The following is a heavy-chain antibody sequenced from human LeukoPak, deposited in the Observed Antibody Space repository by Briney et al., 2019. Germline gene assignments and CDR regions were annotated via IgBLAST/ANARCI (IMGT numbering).Heavy chain of an antibody. CDR3: ATLRHYYYYMDV. CDR1: GGSISSGSYY. CDR2: IYTSGST. Sequence: SETLSLTCTVSGGSISSGSYYWSWIRQPAGKGLEWIGRIYTSGSTNYNPSLKSRVTISVDTSKNQFSLKLSSVTAADTAVYYCATLRHYYYYMDVWGKGTTVTVSS. D-gene: IGHD4-17*01. V-gene: IGHV4-61*02. J-gene: IGHJ6*03.